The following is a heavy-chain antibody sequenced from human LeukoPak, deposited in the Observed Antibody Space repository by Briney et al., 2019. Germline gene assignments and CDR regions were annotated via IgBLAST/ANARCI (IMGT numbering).Heavy chain of an antibody. J-gene: IGHJ3*01. CDR3: ARVAYYRVTADQITDAFDV. V-gene: IGHV3-7*01. D-gene: IGHD2-21*02. CDR2: IKQDGSED. Sequence: GGSLRLSCAASGFTFSSYWMTWVRQAPGKGLEWVANIKQDGSEDYYVDSVKGRFTISRDNAKNSLYLQMNGLRAEDTGVYFCARVAYYRVTADQITDAFDVWGHGTVVTVSS. CDR1: GFTFSSYW.